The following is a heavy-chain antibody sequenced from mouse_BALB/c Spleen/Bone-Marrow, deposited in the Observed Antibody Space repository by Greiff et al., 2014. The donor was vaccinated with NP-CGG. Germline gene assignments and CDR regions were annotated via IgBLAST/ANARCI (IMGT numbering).Heavy chain of an antibody. CDR3: GRGNYDYDSWFGY. J-gene: IGHJ3*01. CDR2: INPYNGDP. CDR1: GYSFTGYF. V-gene: IGHV1-37*01. Sequence: EVQLQQSGPELVKPGASVKISCKASGYSFTGYFMNWMKQRHGQSLEWIGRINPYNGDPFYNRKFKGKATLTVDKSSSTAHMELLSLTSEDSAVYYCGRGNYDYDSWFGYWGQGTLVTVSA. D-gene: IGHD2-4*01.